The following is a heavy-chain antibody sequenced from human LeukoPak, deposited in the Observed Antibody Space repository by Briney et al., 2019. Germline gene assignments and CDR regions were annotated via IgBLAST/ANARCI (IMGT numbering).Heavy chain of an antibody. Sequence: GESLKISCEGSGYSFTTYWIGWVRQMPGKGLEGIGIIYPGDSDTRYSPSFQGQVTISADKSISTTYLQWNSLKASDTAMYYCVRHKGYITGWYVEYWGQGTLVTVSS. D-gene: IGHD2-8*02. CDR3: VRHKGYITGWYVEY. CDR2: IYPGDSDT. J-gene: IGHJ4*02. V-gene: IGHV5-51*01. CDR1: GYSFTTYW.